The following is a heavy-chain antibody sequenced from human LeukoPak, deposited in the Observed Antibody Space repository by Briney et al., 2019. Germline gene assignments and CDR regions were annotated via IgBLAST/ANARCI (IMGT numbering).Heavy chain of an antibody. V-gene: IGHV3-33*01. CDR1: GFTFSSYG. CDR2: IWYDGSNK. D-gene: IGHD6-19*01. Sequence: GGSLRLSCAAPGFTFSSYGMHWVRQAPGKGLEWEAVIWYDGSNKYYAESVKDRFTISRDNSKNTLYLQMNSLRAEDTAVYYCASIAVAGTFDYWGQGTLVTVSS. J-gene: IGHJ4*02. CDR3: ASIAVAGTFDY.